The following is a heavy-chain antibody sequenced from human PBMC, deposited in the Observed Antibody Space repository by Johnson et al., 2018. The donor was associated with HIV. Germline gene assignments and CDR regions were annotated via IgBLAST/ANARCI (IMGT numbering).Heavy chain of an antibody. CDR3: AKGQGYSYDLSSPFDI. D-gene: IGHD5-18*01. CDR2: INWNGGRT. J-gene: IGHJ3*02. V-gene: IGHV3-20*04. CDR1: GFIFADYG. Sequence: VQLVESGGGVIRPGGSLRLSCAASGFIFADYGMNWVRQAPGKGLESVSGINWNGGRTGYADSVKGRFTISRDNAKNSLYLQVKGLRAEDTALYYCAKGQGYSYDLSSPFDIWGQGTMVTVSS.